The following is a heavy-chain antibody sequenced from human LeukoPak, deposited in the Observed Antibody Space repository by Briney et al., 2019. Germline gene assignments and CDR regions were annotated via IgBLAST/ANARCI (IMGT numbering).Heavy chain of an antibody. J-gene: IGHJ4*02. V-gene: IGHV4-34*01. D-gene: IGHD4-23*01. CDR2: INHSGST. CDR3: ARGISTVVTHTFDY. Sequence: SETLSLTCAVYGGSFSGYYWSWIRQPPGKGLEWIGEINHSGSTNYNPSLKSRVTISADTSKNQFSLKLSSVTAADTAVYYCARGISTVVTHTFDYWGQGTLVTVSS. CDR1: GGSFSGYY.